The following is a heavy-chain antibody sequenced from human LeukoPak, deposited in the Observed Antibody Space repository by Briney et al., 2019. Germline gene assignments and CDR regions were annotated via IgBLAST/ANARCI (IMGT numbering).Heavy chain of an antibody. CDR2: ISGSGGST. CDR1: GFTFSSYA. Sequence: GGSLRLSCAASGFTFSSYAVSWVRQAPGKGLEWVSAISGSGGSTYYADSVKGRFTISRDNSKNTLYLQMNSLRAEDTAVYYCAKDVVAAVRGYFDYWGQGTLVTVSS. CDR3: AKDVVAAVRGYFDY. D-gene: IGHD6-13*01. J-gene: IGHJ4*02. V-gene: IGHV3-23*01.